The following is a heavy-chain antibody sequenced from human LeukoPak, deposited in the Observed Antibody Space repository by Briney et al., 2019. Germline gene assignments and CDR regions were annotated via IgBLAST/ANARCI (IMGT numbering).Heavy chain of an antibody. J-gene: IGHJ4*02. V-gene: IGHV1-24*01. Sequence: GASVKVSCKVSGYTLTELSMHWVRQAPGKGLEWMGGFDPEDGETIYAQKFQGRVTMTEDTSTDTAYMELSSLRSEDTAVYYCATVGAAAGPYLYYFDYWGQGTLVTVSS. CDR1: GYTLTELS. D-gene: IGHD6-13*01. CDR3: ATVGAAAGPYLYYFDY. CDR2: FDPEDGET.